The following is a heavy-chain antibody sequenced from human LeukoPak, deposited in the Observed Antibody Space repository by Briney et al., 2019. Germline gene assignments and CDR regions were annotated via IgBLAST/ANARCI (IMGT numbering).Heavy chain of an antibody. CDR3: ARDRFRVFSGWYYYYYYMDV. CDR1: GVTFSSYW. CDR2: IKQDGSEK. Sequence: PGGSLRLSCAASGVTFSSYWMSWVRQAPGKGQEWVANIKQDGSEKYYVDSVKGRFTISRDNAKNSLYLQMNSLRAEDTAVYYCARDRFRVFSGWYYYYYYMDVWGKGTTVTVSS. V-gene: IGHV3-7*01. J-gene: IGHJ6*03. D-gene: IGHD6-19*01.